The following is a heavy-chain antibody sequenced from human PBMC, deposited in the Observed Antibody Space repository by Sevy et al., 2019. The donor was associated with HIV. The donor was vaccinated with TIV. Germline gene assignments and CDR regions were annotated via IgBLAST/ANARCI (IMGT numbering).Heavy chain of an antibody. CDR1: GFTFSSYS. J-gene: IGHJ4*02. CDR3: AIDYYDSSGYDY. D-gene: IGHD3-22*01. CDR2: ISSSSSYI. Sequence: GGSLRLSCAASGFTFSSYSMNWVRQAPGKGLEWVSSISSSSSYIYYADSVKGRFTISRDNTKNSLYLQMNSLRAEDTAVYYCAIDYYDSSGYDYWGQGTLVTVSS. V-gene: IGHV3-21*01.